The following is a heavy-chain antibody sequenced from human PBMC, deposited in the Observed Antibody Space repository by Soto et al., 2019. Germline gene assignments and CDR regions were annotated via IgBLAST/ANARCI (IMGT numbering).Heavy chain of an antibody. J-gene: IGHJ4*02. Sequence: QVHLVQSGADGRKSGSSVRVSCTASGGGTLSNDAISWVRQAPGQGLEWLGRISPFFGTTDYSQSFQGRLTMTADASTGTVYMDLRSLQSDDTAVFYCAREVVTETTLGSFDSWGQGTLVTVSS. CDR2: ISPFFGTT. D-gene: IGHD2-21*02. CDR3: AREVVTETTLGSFDS. V-gene: IGHV1-69*01. CDR1: GGGTLSNDA.